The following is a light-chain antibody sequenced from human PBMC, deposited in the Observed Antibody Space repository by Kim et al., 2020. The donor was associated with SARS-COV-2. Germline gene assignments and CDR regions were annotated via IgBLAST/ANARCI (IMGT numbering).Light chain of an antibody. Sequence: SLTSSCHETSRDVGGYNYVSWYQQHPGKAPKLMIYDVSNRPSGVSNRFSGSKSGNTASLTISGLQAEDEADYYCSSYTSSSTPYVFGTGTKVTVL. CDR2: DVS. J-gene: IGLJ1*01. V-gene: IGLV2-14*03. CDR3: SSYTSSSTPYV. CDR1: SRDVGGYNY.